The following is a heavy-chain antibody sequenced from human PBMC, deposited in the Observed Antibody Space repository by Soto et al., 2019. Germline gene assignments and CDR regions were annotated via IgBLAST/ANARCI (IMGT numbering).Heavy chain of an antibody. D-gene: IGHD1-1*01. CDR3: ARSVGYGYYYYYMDV. CDR1: GESFSGYY. Sequence: SETLSLTCAVYGESFSGYYWSWIRQTPGKGLEWIGEINHSGSTNYNPSLKSRVTISVDTSKNQFSLKLSSVTAADTAVYYCARSVGYGYYYYYMDVWGKGTTVTVSS. J-gene: IGHJ6*03. V-gene: IGHV4-34*01. CDR2: INHSGST.